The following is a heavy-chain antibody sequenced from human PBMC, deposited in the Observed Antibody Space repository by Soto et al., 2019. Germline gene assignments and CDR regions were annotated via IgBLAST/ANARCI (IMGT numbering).Heavy chain of an antibody. V-gene: IGHV3-30*18. CDR2: ISYDGSNK. D-gene: IGHD6-6*01. Sequence: QVQLVESGGGVVQPGRSLRLSCAASGFTFSTYGMHWVRQAPGKGLEWVAVISYDGSNKYYAESVKGRFTISRDNSKNTLSLQMNSLRAEDTAVYYCAKARKVEYSSSGGMDVWGQGTTVTVSS. CDR1: GFTFSTYG. J-gene: IGHJ6*02. CDR3: AKARKVEYSSSGGMDV.